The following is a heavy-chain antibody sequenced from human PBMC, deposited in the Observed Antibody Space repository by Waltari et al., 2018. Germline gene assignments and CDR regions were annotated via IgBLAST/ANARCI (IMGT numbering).Heavy chain of an antibody. Sequence: EVKLVESGGGLIQPGGSLRLSCAGSGFTVSSNFMSWVRQAPGKGLGWVSVIYSGGSTYYADSVKGRFTISRDNAKNSLYLQMNSLRAEDTAVYYCARDDRGAEGYWGQGTLVTVSS. CDR1: GFTVSSNF. CDR3: ARDDRGAEGY. J-gene: IGHJ4*02. V-gene: IGHV3-53*01. CDR2: IYSGGST.